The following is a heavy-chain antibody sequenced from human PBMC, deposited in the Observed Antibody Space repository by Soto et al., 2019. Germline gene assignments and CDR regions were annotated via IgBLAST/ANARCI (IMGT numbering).Heavy chain of an antibody. J-gene: IGHJ4*02. D-gene: IGHD2-21*01. CDR1: GGSISSGGYY. V-gene: IGHV4-31*03. Sequence: PSETLSLTCTVSGGSISSGGYYWSWIRQHPGKGLEWIGYIFDSGSTYYNPSLKSRVALSVDTSKNQFSLKLSSVIAADTAVYYCARGNPNCGGDCYAYWGQGTLVTVSS. CDR2: IFDSGST. CDR3: ARGNPNCGGDCYAY.